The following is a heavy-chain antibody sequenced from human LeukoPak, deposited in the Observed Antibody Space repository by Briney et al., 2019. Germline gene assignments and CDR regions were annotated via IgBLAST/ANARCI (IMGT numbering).Heavy chain of an antibody. CDR2: ISYDGSNK. CDR3: AKDGGLWVSAHWGDS. J-gene: IGHJ4*02. CDR1: GFTFSSYA. Sequence: GRSLRLSCAASGFTFSSYAMHWVRQAPGKGLEWVAVISYDGSNKYYADSVKGRFTISRDNSKNTLYLQMNSLRAEDTAVYYCAKDGGLWVSAHWGDSWGRGTLVTVSS. D-gene: IGHD7-27*01. V-gene: IGHV3-30*04.